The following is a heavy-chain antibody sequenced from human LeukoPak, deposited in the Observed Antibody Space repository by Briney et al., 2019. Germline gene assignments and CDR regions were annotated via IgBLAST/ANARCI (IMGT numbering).Heavy chain of an antibody. CDR1: GNTFSVYY. CDR3: ATGVNFDY. Sequence: GASVKVSCKASGNTFSVYYMHWGPRAPGQGREWMGWINPNSGATNYAQKFQGRGTMTRDTSITTAYMELSSLRSDDTAIFYCATGVNFDYWGQGTLVSVSS. V-gene: IGHV1-2*02. CDR2: INPNSGAT. J-gene: IGHJ4*02.